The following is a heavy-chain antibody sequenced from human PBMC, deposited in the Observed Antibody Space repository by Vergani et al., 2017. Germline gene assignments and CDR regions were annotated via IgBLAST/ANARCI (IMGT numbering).Heavy chain of an antibody. D-gene: IGHD3-22*01. J-gene: IGHJ4*02. CDR3: ARSYYDSSGYYPFDY. CDR2: IIPIFGTA. V-gene: IGHV1-69*12. CDR1: GGTFSSYA. Sequence: QVHLVQSGAEVKKPGSSVKVSCKASGGTFSSYAISWVRQAPGQGLEGMGGIIPIFGTANYAQKFQGIVTITADESTSTAYMELSSLRSEDTAVYYCARSYYDSSGYYPFDYWGQGTLVTVSS.